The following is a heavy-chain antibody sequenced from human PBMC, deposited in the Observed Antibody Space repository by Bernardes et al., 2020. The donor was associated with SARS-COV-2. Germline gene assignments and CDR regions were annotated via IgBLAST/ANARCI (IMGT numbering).Heavy chain of an antibody. Sequence: GGSLRLSCVGSGFIFTTYSMSWVRQAPGKGLEWLLFISSGGDTIHDADSVRGRFTVSRDDAKNSVYLQMNSLRAEDTAVYYCAKDDQRTGAFDFWGQGTLVTVSS. CDR3: AKDDQRTGAFDF. CDR2: ISSGGDTI. V-gene: IGHV3-48*01. J-gene: IGHJ4*02. CDR1: GFIFTTYS.